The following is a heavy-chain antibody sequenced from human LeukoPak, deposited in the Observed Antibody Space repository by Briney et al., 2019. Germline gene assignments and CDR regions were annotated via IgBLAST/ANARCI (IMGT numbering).Heavy chain of an antibody. D-gene: IGHD1-1*01. Sequence: PGGSLRLSCAASGFTFSSYGMHWVRQAPGKGLEWVAVISYDGSNKYYADSVKGRFTISRDNSKNTLYLQMNSLRAEDTAVYYCANRLERPSDVFDIWGQGTMVAVSS. J-gene: IGHJ3*02. V-gene: IGHV3-30*18. CDR3: ANRLERPSDVFDI. CDR2: ISYDGSNK. CDR1: GFTFSSYG.